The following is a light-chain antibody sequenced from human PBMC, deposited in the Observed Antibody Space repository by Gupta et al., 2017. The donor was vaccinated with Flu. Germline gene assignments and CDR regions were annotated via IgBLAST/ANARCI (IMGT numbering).Light chain of an antibody. V-gene: IGKV3-11*01. CDR3: QQRNNWPLT. J-gene: IGKJ4*01. Sequence: EIVLTQSPAALSLSPGERVTLSCRASQSVRDYLAWYHQRPGQSPRLLIYDASNRATDVPARFNGSGSETDFTLTINGLEPEDSGVYYCQQRNNWPLTFGGGTKVEIK. CDR1: QSVRDY. CDR2: DAS.